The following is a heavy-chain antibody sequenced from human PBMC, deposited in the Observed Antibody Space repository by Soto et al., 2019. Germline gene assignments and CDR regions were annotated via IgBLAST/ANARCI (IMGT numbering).Heavy chain of an antibody. J-gene: IGHJ6*02. V-gene: IGHV1-69*06. CDR3: ARDHPDIVVVVAATPSYYGMDV. CDR1: GGTFSSYA. D-gene: IGHD2-15*01. CDR2: IIPIFGTA. Sequence: GASVKVSCKASGGTFSSYAISWVRQAPGQGLEWMGGIIPIFGTANYAQKFQGRVTITADKSTSTAYMELSSLRSEDTAVYYCARDHPDIVVVVAATPSYYGMDVWGQGTTVTVSS.